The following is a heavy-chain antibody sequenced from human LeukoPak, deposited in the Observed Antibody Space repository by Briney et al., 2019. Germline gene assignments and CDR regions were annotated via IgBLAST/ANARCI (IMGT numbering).Heavy chain of an antibody. CDR1: GGSFSGYY. Sequence: SETLSLTCAVYGGSFSGYYWSWIRQPPGKGLEWIGEINHSGSTNYNPSLKSRVTISVDTSKNQFSLKLSSLTAADTAVYYCAGRDGYCSGGSCPPNYIRRPFGYWGQGTLVTVSS. D-gene: IGHD2-15*01. J-gene: IGHJ4*02. CDR3: AGRDGYCSGGSCPPNYIRRPFGY. CDR2: INHSGST. V-gene: IGHV4-34*01.